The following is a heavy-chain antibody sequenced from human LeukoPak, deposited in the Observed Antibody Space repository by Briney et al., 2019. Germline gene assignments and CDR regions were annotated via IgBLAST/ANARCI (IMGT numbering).Heavy chain of an antibody. D-gene: IGHD4-11*01. CDR2: IYHSGST. CDR1: GYSISSGYY. J-gene: IGHJ5*02. V-gene: IGHV4-38-2*02. Sequence: PSETLSLTCTVSGYSISSGYYWGWIRQPPGKGLEWIGMIYHSGSTYYNPSLKSRVTISVDTSKNQFSLKLSSVTAADTAVYYCARDHPTVTKAWGQGTLVTVSS. CDR3: ARDHPTVTKA.